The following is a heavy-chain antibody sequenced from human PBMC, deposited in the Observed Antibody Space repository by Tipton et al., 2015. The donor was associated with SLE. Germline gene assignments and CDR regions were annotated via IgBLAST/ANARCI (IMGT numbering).Heavy chain of an antibody. Sequence: TLSLTCTVSGGSISSGGYYWSWIRQHPGKGLEWIGYIYYSGSTYYNPSLKSRVTISVGTSKNQFSLKLSSVTAADTAVYYCASCSRSDAFDIWGQGTMVTVSS. CDR1: GGSISSGGYY. J-gene: IGHJ3*02. V-gene: IGHV4-31*03. CDR3: ASCSRSDAFDI. CDR2: IYYSGST. D-gene: IGHD2-2*01.